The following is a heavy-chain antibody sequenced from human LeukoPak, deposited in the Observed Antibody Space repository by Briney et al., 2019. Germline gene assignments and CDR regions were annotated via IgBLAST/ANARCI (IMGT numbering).Heavy chain of an antibody. CDR3: ASLGSGSYLVDY. V-gene: IGHV1-2*02. D-gene: IGHD1-26*01. CDR1: GNTFTGYY. Sequence: ASVKVSCKASGNTFTGYYMHWVRQAPGQGLEWMGWINPNNGGTNYAQKFQGRVTMTRDTSISTAYMELSRLRSDDTAVYYCASLGSGSYLVDYWGQGTLVTVSS. J-gene: IGHJ4*02. CDR2: INPNNGGT.